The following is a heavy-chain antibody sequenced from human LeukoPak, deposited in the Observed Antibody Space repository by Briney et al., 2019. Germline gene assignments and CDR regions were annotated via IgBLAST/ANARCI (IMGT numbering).Heavy chain of an antibody. V-gene: IGHV3-74*01. J-gene: IGHJ4*02. CDR2: INSDGSST. CDR1: GFTFSSYW. CDR3: AKGPSGSYLLDY. Sequence: PGGSLRLSCAAFGFTFSSYWMHWVRQAPGKGLVWVSRINSDGSSTSYADSVKGRFTISRDNAKNTLYLQMNSLRAEDTAVYYCAKGPSGSYLLDYWGQGTLVTVSS. D-gene: IGHD1-26*01.